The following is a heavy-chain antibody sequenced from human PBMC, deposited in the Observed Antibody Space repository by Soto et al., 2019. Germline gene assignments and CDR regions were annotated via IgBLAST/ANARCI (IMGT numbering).Heavy chain of an antibody. Sequence: GGSLRLSCAASGFTFSSYAMSWVRQAPGKGLEWVSAISGSGGSTYYADSVKGRFTISRDNSKSTLYLQMNSLRAEDTAVYYCTTPTRIAGAGPNYYYYGMDVWDQGTTVTVS. CDR3: TTPTRIAGAGPNYYYYGMDV. V-gene: IGHV3-23*01. CDR2: ISGSGGST. D-gene: IGHD6-19*01. CDR1: GFTFSSYA. J-gene: IGHJ6*02.